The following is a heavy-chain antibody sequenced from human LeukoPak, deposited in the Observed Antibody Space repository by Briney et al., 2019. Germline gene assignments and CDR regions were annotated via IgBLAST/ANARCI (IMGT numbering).Heavy chain of an antibody. J-gene: IGHJ5*02. Sequence: KPSETPSLTCTVSGGSISSYYWSWIRQPPGKGLEWIGYIYYSGSTNYNPSLKSRVTISVDTSKNQFSLKLSSMTAADTAVYYCARAQNEGYCSGGSCDAWFDPWGQGTLVTVSS. D-gene: IGHD2-15*01. CDR2: IYYSGST. V-gene: IGHV4-59*01. CDR1: GGSISSYY. CDR3: ARAQNEGYCSGGSCDAWFDP.